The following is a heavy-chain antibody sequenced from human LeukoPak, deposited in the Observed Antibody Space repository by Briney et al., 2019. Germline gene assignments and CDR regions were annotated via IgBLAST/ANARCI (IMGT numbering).Heavy chain of an antibody. D-gene: IGHD6-13*01. CDR1: GFTFSSFA. CDR3: ARVSLSGTRPYYIDY. CDR2: VGGSGSHT. J-gene: IGHJ4*02. Sequence: GGSLRLSCAASGFTFSSFAMAWVRQAPGKGLEWVAVVGGSGSHTDYADSVKGRFTISRDNPKNTLSVQLRNLRVEDTAVYYCARVSLSGTRPYYIDYWGQGTLVTVSS. V-gene: IGHV3-23*01.